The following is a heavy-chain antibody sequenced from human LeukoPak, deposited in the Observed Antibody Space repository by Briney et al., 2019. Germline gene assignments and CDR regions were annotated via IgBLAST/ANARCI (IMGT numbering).Heavy chain of an antibody. CDR1: GYSFTTNW. CDR3: ARRHCSGGSCYSGWFDP. J-gene: IGHJ5*02. D-gene: IGHD2-15*01. V-gene: IGHV5-51*01. CDR2: IYPGDSAT. Sequence: GESLKISCKGSGYSFTTNWIAWVRQMPGKGLEWMGIIYPGDSATRYSPSFQGQVTISADKSISTAYLQWSSLKASDTAMYYCARRHCSGGSCYSGWFDPWGQGTLVTVSS.